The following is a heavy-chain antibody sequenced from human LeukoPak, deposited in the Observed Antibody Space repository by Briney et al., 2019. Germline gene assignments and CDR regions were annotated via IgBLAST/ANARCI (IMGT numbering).Heavy chain of an antibody. CDR2: ISYDGSNK. CDR3: ARGDYGDYD. V-gene: IGHV3-30*04. CDR1: GFTFSSYA. D-gene: IGHD4-17*01. Sequence: GRSLRLSCAASGFTFSSYAMHWVRQAPGKGLEWGAVISYDGSNKYYADSVKGRFTISRDNSKNTLYLQMNSLRAEDTAVYYCARGDYGDYDWGQATLVTVSS. J-gene: IGHJ4*02.